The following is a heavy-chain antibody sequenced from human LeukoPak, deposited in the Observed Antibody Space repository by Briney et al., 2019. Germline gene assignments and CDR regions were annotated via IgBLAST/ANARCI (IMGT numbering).Heavy chain of an antibody. Sequence: GGSLRLSCAASGFTFNNYLMSWVRQAPGKGLEWVSAISGSGGSTYYADSVKGRFTISRDNSKNTLYLQMNSLRAEDTAVYYCAKRTPTAYSNNWGQGTLVTVSS. V-gene: IGHV3-23*01. J-gene: IGHJ4*02. D-gene: IGHD6-13*01. CDR1: GFTFNNYL. CDR2: ISGSGGST. CDR3: AKRTPTAYSNN.